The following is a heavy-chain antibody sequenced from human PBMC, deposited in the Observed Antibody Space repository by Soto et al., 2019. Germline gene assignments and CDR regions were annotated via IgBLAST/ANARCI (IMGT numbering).Heavy chain of an antibody. D-gene: IGHD1-1*01. J-gene: IGHJ5*02. V-gene: IGHV1-18*01. CDR3: ATTTRTAGWFDP. CDR2: ISAYNGNT. CDR1: GYTFTSYG. Sequence: ASVKVSCKASGYTFTSYGISWVRQAPGQGLEWMGWISAYNGNTNYAQKLQGRVTMTTDTSTSTAYMELRSLRSDDTAVYYCATTTRTAGWFDPWGQGTLVTVSS.